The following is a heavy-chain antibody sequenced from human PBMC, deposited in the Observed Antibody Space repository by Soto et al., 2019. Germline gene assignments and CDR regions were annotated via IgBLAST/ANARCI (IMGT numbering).Heavy chain of an antibody. CDR1: GGSISSSSYY. D-gene: IGHD6-13*01. CDR3: ARRGSSSWYGY. CDR2: IYYSGST. Sequence: QLQLQESGPGLVKPSETLSLTCTVSGGSISSSSYYWGWIRQPPGKGLEWSGSIYYSGSTYYNPSIKSRVTIAVDTPKNQFSLQLSSVAAADTAVNYCARRGSSSWYGYWGQGTLVTVSS. V-gene: IGHV4-39*01. J-gene: IGHJ4*02.